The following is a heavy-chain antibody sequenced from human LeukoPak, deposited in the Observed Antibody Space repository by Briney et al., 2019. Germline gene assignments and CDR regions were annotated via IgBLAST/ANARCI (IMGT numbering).Heavy chain of an antibody. CDR1: GFTFRTYS. CDR3: ARVEYTNSPGH. Sequence: GGSLRLSCAASGFTFRTYSMNWVRQAPGKGLEWVSYISSASGTKEYADSVKGRFTISRDNAKNSLFLQMDSLRAQDTAIYYCARVEYTNSPGHGGLGTLVTVSS. V-gene: IGHV3-48*01. D-gene: IGHD6-6*01. J-gene: IGHJ4*02. CDR2: ISSASGTK.